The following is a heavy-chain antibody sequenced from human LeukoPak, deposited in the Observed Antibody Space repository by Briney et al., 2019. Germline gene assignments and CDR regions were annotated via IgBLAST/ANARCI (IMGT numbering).Heavy chain of an antibody. D-gene: IGHD5-24*01. J-gene: IGHJ4*02. CDR1: GGSISSSYFY. V-gene: IGHV4-39*01. Sequence: SETLSLTCTVSGGSISSSYFYWDWIRQPPGKGLEWIGSMYYSGSPYYNPSLKSRVTISVDTSKNQFSLKLSSVTAADTAVYYCARSSRDGYNYFDYWGQGTLVTVSS. CDR2: MYYSGSP. CDR3: ARSSRDGYNYFDY.